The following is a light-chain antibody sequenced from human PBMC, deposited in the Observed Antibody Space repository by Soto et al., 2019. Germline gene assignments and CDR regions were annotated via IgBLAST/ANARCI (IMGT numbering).Light chain of an antibody. Sequence: EIVMTQSPATLSVSPGERATLSCRASQSVSSKIVWYQQESGQAPRLLIYAASTRATGVPARFTGSGSGTEFTLTITSLQSEDFAVYYCQQYSNWPKTFGQGSRVEIK. V-gene: IGKV3-15*01. J-gene: IGKJ1*01. CDR2: AAS. CDR1: QSVSSK. CDR3: QQYSNWPKT.